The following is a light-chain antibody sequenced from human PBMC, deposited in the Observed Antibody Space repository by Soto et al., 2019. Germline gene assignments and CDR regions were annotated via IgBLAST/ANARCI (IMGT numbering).Light chain of an antibody. V-gene: IGKV1-39*01. Sequence: DIQMTQSPSSLSASVVDRVTITCRASQSISSYLNWYQQKPGKAPELLIYAASNLPSGVPSRFSGSGSGTDFTLSISSLQHDDSATYYCQQSYSNIALSFGGGTRVEIK. CDR2: AAS. J-gene: IGKJ4*01. CDR3: QQSYSNIALS. CDR1: QSISSY.